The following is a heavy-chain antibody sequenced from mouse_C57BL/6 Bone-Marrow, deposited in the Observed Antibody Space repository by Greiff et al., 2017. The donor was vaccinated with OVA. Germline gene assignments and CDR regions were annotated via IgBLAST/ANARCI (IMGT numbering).Heavy chain of an antibody. CDR2: IYPRSGNT. CDR1: GYTFTSYG. V-gene: IGHV1-81*01. CDR3: ARGYYYAMDY. Sequence: VKLMESGAELARPGASVKLSCKASGYTFTSYGISWVKQRTGQGLEWIGEIYPRSGNTYYNEKFKGKATLTADKSSSTAYMELRSLTSEDSAVYFCARGYYYAMDYWGQGTSVTVSS. J-gene: IGHJ4*01.